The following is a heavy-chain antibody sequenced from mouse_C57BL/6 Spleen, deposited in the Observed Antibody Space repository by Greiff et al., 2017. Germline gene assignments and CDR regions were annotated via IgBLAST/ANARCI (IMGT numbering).Heavy chain of an antibody. Sequence: EVQLVESGGDLVKPGGSLKLSCAASGFTFSSYGMSWVRQTPDKRLEWVATISSGGSYTYYPDSVKGRFTISRDNAKNTLYLQMSSLKSEDTAMYYCARYDYDFDYWGQGTTLTVSS. D-gene: IGHD2-4*01. CDR2: ISSGGSYT. CDR3: ARYDYDFDY. J-gene: IGHJ2*01. CDR1: GFTFSSYG. V-gene: IGHV5-6*01.